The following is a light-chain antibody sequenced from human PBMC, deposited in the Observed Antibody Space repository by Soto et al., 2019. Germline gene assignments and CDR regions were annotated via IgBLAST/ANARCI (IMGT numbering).Light chain of an antibody. CDR3: LQYNSYSGT. Sequence: DIQVTQSPPTLSASVGDRVTITCGASQTISTWMAWYQQKPGKAPKLLVYDASTLQSGVASRFSGSGSGTEFTLTISSLQPDDFATYYCLQYNSYSGTFGQGTKVDIK. J-gene: IGKJ1*01. CDR1: QTISTW. V-gene: IGKV1-5*01. CDR2: DAS.